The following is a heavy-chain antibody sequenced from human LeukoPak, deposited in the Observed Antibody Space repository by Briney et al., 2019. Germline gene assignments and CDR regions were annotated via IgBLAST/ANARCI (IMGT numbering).Heavy chain of an antibody. Sequence: SETLSLTCAAYGGSFSGYYWSWIRQPPGKGLEWIGEINHSGSTNYNPSLKSRVTISVDTSKNQFSLKLSSVTAADTAVYYCARGRSYYGSGSYYYYYMDVWGKGTTVTVSS. D-gene: IGHD3-10*01. CDR3: ARGRSYYGSGSYYYYYMDV. V-gene: IGHV4-34*01. J-gene: IGHJ6*03. CDR2: INHSGST. CDR1: GGSFSGYY.